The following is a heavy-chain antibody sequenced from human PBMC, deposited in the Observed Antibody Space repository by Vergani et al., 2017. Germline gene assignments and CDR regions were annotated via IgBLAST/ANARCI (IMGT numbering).Heavy chain of an antibody. CDR3: ATPQTVTTGGMEV. J-gene: IGHJ6*01. D-gene: IGHD4-17*01. CDR1: GYTFTDHY. CDR2: VDPEDGET. V-gene: IGHV1-69-2*01. Sequence: EVQLVQSGAEVKKPGATMKISCKVSGYTFTDHYMHWVKQAPGKGLEWMGLVDPEDGETIYAEKFKGRVTIAADTSTDTAHLELSSLRSEDTAVYYCATPQTVTTGGMEVWGQGTPVIGSS.